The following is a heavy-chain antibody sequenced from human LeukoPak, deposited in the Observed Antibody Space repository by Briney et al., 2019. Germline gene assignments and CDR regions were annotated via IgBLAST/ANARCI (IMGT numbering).Heavy chain of an antibody. D-gene: IGHD4-17*01. CDR3: ASVYGDYYYYDGMDV. CDR2: INPNSGGT. J-gene: IGHJ6*02. Sequence: ASVKVSCKASGYTFTGYYMHWVRQAPGQGLEWMGWINPNSGGTNYAQKFQGRVTMTRDTSISTAYMELSRLRSDDTAVYYCASVYGDYYYYDGMDVWGQGTTVTVSS. CDR1: GYTFTGYY. V-gene: IGHV1-2*02.